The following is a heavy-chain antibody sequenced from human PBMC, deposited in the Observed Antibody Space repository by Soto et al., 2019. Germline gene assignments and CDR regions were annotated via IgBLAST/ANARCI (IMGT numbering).Heavy chain of an antibody. Sequence: GGSLRLSCVASGFTFSSYSMVWVRQAPGKGLEWVSYIFASGTTIYYADSVKGRFTVSRDNAKNSLSLQMNSLRAEDTAVYYCARDKRDLRFLEWSYYFDYWGQGTLVTVSS. J-gene: IGHJ4*02. CDR1: GFTFSSYS. CDR2: IFASGTTI. D-gene: IGHD3-3*01. CDR3: ARDKRDLRFLEWSYYFDY. V-gene: IGHV3-48*04.